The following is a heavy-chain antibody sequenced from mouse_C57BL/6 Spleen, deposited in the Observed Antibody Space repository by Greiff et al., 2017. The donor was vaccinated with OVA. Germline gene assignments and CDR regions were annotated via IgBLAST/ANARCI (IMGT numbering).Heavy chain of an antibody. CDR2: INPSTGGT. J-gene: IGHJ4*01. CDR1: GYSFTGYY. Sequence: EVKVEESGPELVKPGASVKISCKASGYSFTGYYMNWVKQSPEKSLEWIGEINPSTGGTTYNQKFKAKATLTVDKSSSTAYMQLKSLTSEDSAVYYCARVLFYYYAMDYWGQGTSVTVSS. V-gene: IGHV1-42*01. CDR3: ARVLFYYYAMDY. D-gene: IGHD2-3*01.